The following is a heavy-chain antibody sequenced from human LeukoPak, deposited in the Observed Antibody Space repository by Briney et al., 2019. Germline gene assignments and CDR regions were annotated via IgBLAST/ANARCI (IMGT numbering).Heavy chain of an antibody. J-gene: IGHJ3*02. CDR1: GFTFTTYS. V-gene: IGHV3-48*02. CDR2: ISGSGTTI. CDR3: ARAYAAFDI. D-gene: IGHD4-17*01. Sequence: GGSLRLSCAASGFTFTTYSMNWVRQAPGKGLEWVSYISGSGTTIYYADSVKGRFTISRDNAKNSLYLQMSSLRDEDTAVYYCARAYAAFDIWGQGTMVIVSS.